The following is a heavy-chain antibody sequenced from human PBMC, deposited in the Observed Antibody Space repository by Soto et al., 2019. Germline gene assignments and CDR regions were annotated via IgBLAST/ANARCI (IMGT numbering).Heavy chain of an antibody. D-gene: IGHD2-15*01. CDR2: IWYDASKQ. CDR1: GFSFSVYG. CDR3: AAWAEGATEVH. V-gene: IGHV3-33*01. J-gene: IGHJ4*02. Sequence: GGSLRLSCAASGFSFSVYGMHWVRQAPGKGLEWVAVIWYDASKQFYAASVEGRFTISRDNSKAILYLQMNSLRAEDTAVYYCAAWAEGATEVHWGQGTLVTVSS.